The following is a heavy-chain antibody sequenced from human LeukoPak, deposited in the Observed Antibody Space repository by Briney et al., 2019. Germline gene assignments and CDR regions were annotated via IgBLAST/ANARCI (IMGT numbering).Heavy chain of an antibody. CDR2: IYGGGGT. V-gene: IGHV3-66*01. J-gene: IGHJ4*02. Sequence: GGSLRLSCVASGFSITNFYVSWVRQAPGKGLEWVAVIYGGGGTYCGDSVKGRFTISRDTFQNTVYLQMNSLRAEDTAVYFCARVMDSSGYLSFDYWGLGTLVTVSS. CDR1: GFSITNFY. D-gene: IGHD3-22*01. CDR3: ARVMDSSGYLSFDY.